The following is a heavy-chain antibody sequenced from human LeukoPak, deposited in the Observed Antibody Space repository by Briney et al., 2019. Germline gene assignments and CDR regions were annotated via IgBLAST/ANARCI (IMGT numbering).Heavy chain of an antibody. V-gene: IGHV4-59*11. D-gene: IGHD6-6*01. CDR2: IYFSGST. CDR3: ARGARYSDS. CDR1: GGYISSHY. Sequence: SETLSLTCTVSGGYISSHYWSWIRQPPGEGLEWIGYIYFSGSTNYNPSLKSRVAISIDTSKNQFSLKLSSVTAADTAVYYCARGARYSDSWGQGTLVAVSS. J-gene: IGHJ4*02.